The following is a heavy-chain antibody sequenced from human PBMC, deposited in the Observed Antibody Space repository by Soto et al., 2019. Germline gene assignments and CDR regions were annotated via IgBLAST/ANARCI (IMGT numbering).Heavy chain of an antibody. Sequence: QVQLQQWGAGLLKPSETLSLTCAVYGGSFSGYYWSWIRQPPGKGLEWIGEINHSGSTNYNPSVKSRVTISVDTSKNQFSLKLSSVTAADTAVYYCARGARGYSYGPLYYYGMDVWGQGTTVTVSS. J-gene: IGHJ6*02. CDR2: INHSGST. CDR3: ARGARGYSYGPLYYYGMDV. CDR1: GGSFSGYY. V-gene: IGHV4-34*01. D-gene: IGHD5-18*01.